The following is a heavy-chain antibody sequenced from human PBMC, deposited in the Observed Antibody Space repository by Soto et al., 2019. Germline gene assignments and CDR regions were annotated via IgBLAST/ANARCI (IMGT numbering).Heavy chain of an antibody. CDR3: ARLRWEQPWVFDY. D-gene: IGHD1-26*01. Sequence: QVQLQQWGAGLLKPSETLSLTCAVYGGSFSGYYWSWIRQPPVKGLEWIGEINHSGGTNYNPSLKSRVTISVDPSKNQFSLKLSSVTAADTAVFYYARLRWEQPWVFDYWGQGTLVTVSS. J-gene: IGHJ4*02. V-gene: IGHV4-34*02. CDR2: INHSGGT. CDR1: GGSFSGYY.